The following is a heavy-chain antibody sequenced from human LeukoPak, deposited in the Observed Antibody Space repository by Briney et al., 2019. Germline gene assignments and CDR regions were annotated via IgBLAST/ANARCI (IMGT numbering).Heavy chain of an antibody. V-gene: IGHV1-46*01. Sequence: GASLTVSCKASGYTFSSYYIHWVRQAPGQGLEWMGIFYASDGTSRYAQEFQARVTLTADESTNTVFMRLTSLRSDDTAVYYCATDRSGYDLGYYGLDVWGRGTTVTVS. CDR2: FYASDGTS. D-gene: IGHD5-12*01. CDR3: ATDRSGYDLGYYGLDV. J-gene: IGHJ6*02. CDR1: GYTFSSYY.